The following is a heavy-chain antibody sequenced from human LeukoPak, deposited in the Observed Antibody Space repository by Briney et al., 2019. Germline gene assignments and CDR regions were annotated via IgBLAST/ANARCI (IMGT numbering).Heavy chain of an antibody. D-gene: IGHD1-7*01. Sequence: GGSLRLSCAASGFTFNYAWMSWVRQVPGKGLEWVGQTVSEIDGGTTDYATPVKGRFTISRDDSKSTLYLQMNSLRIEDTAVYYCTTDEDWNYARKDVWGQGATVIVSS. J-gene: IGHJ6*02. CDR1: GFTFNYAW. CDR3: TTDEDWNYARKDV. CDR2: TVSEIDGGTT. V-gene: IGHV3-15*04.